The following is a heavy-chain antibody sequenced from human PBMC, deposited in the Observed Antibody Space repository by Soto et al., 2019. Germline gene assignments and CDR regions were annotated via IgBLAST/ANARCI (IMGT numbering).Heavy chain of an antibody. CDR1: GYTFTSYG. CDR3: ARELTAPYCSGGSCYYFDY. CDR2: ISAYNGNT. Sequence: QVQLVQSGAEVKKPGASVKVSCKASGYTFTSYGISWVRQAPGQGLEWMGWISAYNGNTNYAQKLQGRVTMTTDTYTSTAYMELRSLRSDDTAVYYCARELTAPYCSGGSCYYFDYWGQGTLVTVSS. J-gene: IGHJ4*02. D-gene: IGHD2-15*01. V-gene: IGHV1-18*01.